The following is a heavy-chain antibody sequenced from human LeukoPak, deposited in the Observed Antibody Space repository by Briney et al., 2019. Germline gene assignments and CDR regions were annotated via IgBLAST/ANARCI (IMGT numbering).Heavy chain of an antibody. CDR3: ARQTRYPYTAVAGFDY. CDR1: GGSISSYY. J-gene: IGHJ4*02. Sequence: SETLSLTCTVSGGSISSYYWSWIRQPPGKGLEWIGYIYYSGSTNYNPSLKSRVTISLDTSKNQFSLKLRSVTAADTAVYYCARQTRYPYTAVAGFDYWGQGALVTVSS. CDR2: IYYSGST. D-gene: IGHD6-19*01. V-gene: IGHV4-59*01.